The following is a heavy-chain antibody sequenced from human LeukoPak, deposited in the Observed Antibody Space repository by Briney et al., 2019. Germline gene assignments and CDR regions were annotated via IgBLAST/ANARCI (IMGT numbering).Heavy chain of an antibody. J-gene: IGHJ3*02. D-gene: IGHD3-22*01. CDR2: IYYSGST. CDR3: ASFNPGSSGYYGDDAFDI. Sequence: SETLSLTCTVSGGSISSHYWSWIRQPPGKGLEWIGYIYYSGSTNYNPSLKSRVTISVDTSKNQFSLKLSSVTAADTAVYYCASFNPGSSGYYGDDAFDIWGQGTMVTVSS. V-gene: IGHV4-59*11. CDR1: GGSISSHY.